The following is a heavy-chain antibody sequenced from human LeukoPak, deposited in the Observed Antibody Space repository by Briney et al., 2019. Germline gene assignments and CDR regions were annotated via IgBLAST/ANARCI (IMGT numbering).Heavy chain of an antibody. CDR2: IIPILGIA. V-gene: IGHV1-69*04. J-gene: IGHJ6*02. D-gene: IGHD4-17*01. CDR1: GGTFSSYA. Sequence: ASVKVSCKASGGTFSSYAISWVRQAPGQGLEWMGRIIPILGIANYAQKFQGRVTITADKSTSTAYMELSSLRSEDTAVYYCARAVGGVTTFYYYYGMDVWGQGTTVTVSS. CDR3: ARAVGGVTTFYYYYGMDV.